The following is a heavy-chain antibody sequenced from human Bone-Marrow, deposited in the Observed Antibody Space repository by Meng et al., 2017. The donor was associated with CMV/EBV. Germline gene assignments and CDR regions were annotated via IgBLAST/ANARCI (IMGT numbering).Heavy chain of an antibody. CDR3: ARDSWRALPGSWFDP. D-gene: IGHD1-26*01. CDR2: IRYDGSNK. V-gene: IGHV3-30*02. Sequence: GESLKISCAASGFTFSSYGMHWVRQAPGKGLEWVAFIRYDGSNKYYADSVKGRFTISRDNSKNTLYLHMNSLRAEDTAVYYCARDSWRALPGSWFDPWGQGTRVTGSS. J-gene: IGHJ5*02. CDR1: GFTFSSYG.